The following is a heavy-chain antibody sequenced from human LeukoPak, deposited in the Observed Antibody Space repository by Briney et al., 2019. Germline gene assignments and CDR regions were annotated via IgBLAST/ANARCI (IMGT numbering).Heavy chain of an antibody. V-gene: IGHV4-59*11. Sequence: PSETLSLTCTVSGGSISNHFWSWIRQPPGKGLEWIGYIYYRGTTNYNPPLKSRVTISLGTSNNQIPLKLSSVTAADTAVYYCARDDRRFLEWLFFRGSTFDIWGQGTMVTVSS. D-gene: IGHD3-3*01. CDR3: ARDDRRFLEWLFFRGSTFDI. J-gene: IGHJ3*02. CDR2: IYYRGTT. CDR1: GGSISNHF.